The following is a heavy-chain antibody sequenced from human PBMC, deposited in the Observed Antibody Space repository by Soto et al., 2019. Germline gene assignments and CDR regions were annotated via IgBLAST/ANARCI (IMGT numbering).Heavy chain of an antibody. CDR1: GGSISDYY. Sequence: LPETLFLTCTASGGSISDYYWSWIRQPPGKGLEWIGYIYYSGSTNYNPSLKSRVTISVDTSKNQFSLMLSSVTAADTAIYYCARSRSSSFQYYFNYWGQGALVTVSS. CDR3: ARSRSSSFQYYFNY. D-gene: IGHD6-13*01. J-gene: IGHJ4*02. V-gene: IGHV4-59*01. CDR2: IYYSGST.